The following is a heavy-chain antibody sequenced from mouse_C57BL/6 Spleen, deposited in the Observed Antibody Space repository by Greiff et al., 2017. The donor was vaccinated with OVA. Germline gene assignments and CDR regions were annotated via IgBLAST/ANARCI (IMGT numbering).Heavy chain of an antibody. Sequence: QVQLQQPGAELVRPGTSVKLSCKASGYTFTSYWMHWVKQRPGQGLEWIGVIDPSDSYTNYNQKFKGKATLTVDTSSSTAYMQLSSLTSEDSAVYYCARSGSSEAWFAYWGQGTLVTVSA. J-gene: IGHJ3*01. V-gene: IGHV1-59*01. CDR3: ARSGSSEAWFAY. CDR2: IDPSDSYT. CDR1: GYTFTSYW. D-gene: IGHD1-1*01.